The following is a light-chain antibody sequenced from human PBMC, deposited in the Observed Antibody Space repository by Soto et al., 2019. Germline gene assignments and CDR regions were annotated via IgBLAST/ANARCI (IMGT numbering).Light chain of an antibody. Sequence: SSELTQPPSVSVSPGQTASITCSGDKLANKFACWYQQKPGQSPVLVLFQDTKRPSGIPERFSGSTSGNTATLTISGTQAIDEADYYCQAWDTSAAVFGGGTQLTVL. V-gene: IGLV3-1*01. CDR3: QAWDTSAAV. J-gene: IGLJ2*01. CDR1: KLANKF. CDR2: QDT.